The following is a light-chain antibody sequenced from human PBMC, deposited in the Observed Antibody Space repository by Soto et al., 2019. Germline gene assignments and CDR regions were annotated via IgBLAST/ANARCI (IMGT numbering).Light chain of an antibody. J-gene: IGKJ4*02. Sequence: DIVMTQSPDSLAVSLGERATIKCKSSQSLLYNVDNKNYLAWYQQRPGQPPKLLFYWASTRHSGIPDRFSGSGSGTDFTLTISSLQAEDGAVYYFQPYYSPVTFGGGTKVQIK. V-gene: IGKV4-1*01. CDR1: QSLLYNVDNKNY. CDR2: WAS. CDR3: QPYYSPVT.